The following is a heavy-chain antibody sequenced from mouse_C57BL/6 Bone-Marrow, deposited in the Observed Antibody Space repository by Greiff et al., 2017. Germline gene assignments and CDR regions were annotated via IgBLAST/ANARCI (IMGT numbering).Heavy chain of an antibody. Sequence: VQGVESGAELARPGASVKLSCKASGYTFTSYGISWVKQRTGQGLEWIGEIYPRSGNTYYNEKFKGKATLTADKSSSTAYMELRSLTSEDSAVYFCASPDYYGSSFAYCGQGTLVTVSA. J-gene: IGHJ3*01. CDR1: GYTFTSYG. CDR2: IYPRSGNT. V-gene: IGHV1-81*01. CDR3: ASPDYYGSSFAY. D-gene: IGHD1-1*01.